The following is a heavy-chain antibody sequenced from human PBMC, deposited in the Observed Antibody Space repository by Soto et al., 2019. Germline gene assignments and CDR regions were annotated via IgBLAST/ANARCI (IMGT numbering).Heavy chain of an antibody. V-gene: IGHV4-39*01. CDR2: IYYGGST. Sequence: PSETLSLTCTVSGGSISSSSYYWGWIRQPPGKGMEWIGSIYYGGSTYYNPSLKSRVTISVDTSKNQFSLKLSSVTAADTAVYYCARMRAGTMVRGVINNWGQGTLVTVSS. J-gene: IGHJ4*02. CDR3: ARMRAGTMVRGVINN. CDR1: GGSISSSSYY. D-gene: IGHD3-10*01.